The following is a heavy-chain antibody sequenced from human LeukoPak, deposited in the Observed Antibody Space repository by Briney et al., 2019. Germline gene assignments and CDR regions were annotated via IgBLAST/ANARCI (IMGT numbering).Heavy chain of an antibody. J-gene: IGHJ6*02. D-gene: IGHD4-23*01. CDR1: GGSFSGYY. CDR2: INHSGST. Sequence: SETLSLTCAVYGGSFSGYYWSWIRQPPGKGLEWIGEINHSGSTNYNPSLKSRVTISVDTSKNQFSLKLGSVTAADTAVYYCARGGLLRWSLRVTDGMDVWGQGTTVTVSS. CDR3: ARGGLLRWSLRVTDGMDV. V-gene: IGHV4-34*01.